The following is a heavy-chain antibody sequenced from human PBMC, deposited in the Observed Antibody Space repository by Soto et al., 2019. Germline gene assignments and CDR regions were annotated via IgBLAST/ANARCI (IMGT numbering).Heavy chain of an antibody. CDR3: ARGRTRLGYNY. CDR2: INHSGST. Sequence: SETLSLTCAVYGGSFSGYYWSWIRQPPGKGLEWIGEINHSGSTNYNPSLKSRVTISVDTSRNQFSLKLSSVTAADTAVYYCARGRTRLGYNYWGQGTLVTVSS. J-gene: IGHJ4*02. D-gene: IGHD5-12*01. V-gene: IGHV4-34*01. CDR1: GGSFSGYY.